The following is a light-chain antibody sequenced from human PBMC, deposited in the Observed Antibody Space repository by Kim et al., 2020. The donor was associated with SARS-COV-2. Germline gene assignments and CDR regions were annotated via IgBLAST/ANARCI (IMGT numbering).Light chain of an antibody. Sequence: SYELTQPPSVSVAPGKTARITCGGNNIGDKSVHWYQQKPGQAPVLVIYYHSDRPSGIPERFSGSKSANTATLTISRVEAGDEADYYCQVWDRSTDHRVFGGGTQLTVL. V-gene: IGLV3-21*04. J-gene: IGLJ3*02. CDR2: YHS. CDR1: NIGDKS. CDR3: QVWDRSTDHRV.